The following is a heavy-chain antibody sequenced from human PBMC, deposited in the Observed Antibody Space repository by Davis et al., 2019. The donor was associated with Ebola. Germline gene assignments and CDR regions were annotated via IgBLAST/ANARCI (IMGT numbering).Heavy chain of an antibody. CDR3: ARDRGWIAAAMGQH. CDR2: IIPFLGIP. CDR1: GGTFSTYA. Sequence: SVKVSCKASGGTFSTYAISWVRQAPGQGLEWMGGIIPFLGIPNYAQKLRGRVTMTTDTSTSTAYMELRSLRSDDTAVYYCARDRGWIAAAMGQHWGQGTLVTVSS. J-gene: IGHJ1*01. V-gene: IGHV1-69*10. D-gene: IGHD6-13*01.